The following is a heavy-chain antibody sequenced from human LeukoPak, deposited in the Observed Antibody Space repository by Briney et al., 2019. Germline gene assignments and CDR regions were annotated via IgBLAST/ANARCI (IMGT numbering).Heavy chain of an antibody. CDR3: AREQMATINYFDY. V-gene: IGHV3-74*01. J-gene: IGHJ4*02. Sequence: GGSLILSCAASGFTFSSYWMHWVRQAPGKGLVWVSRINSDGSSTSYADSVKGRFTISRDNAKNTLYLQMNSLRAEDTAVYYCAREQMATINYFDYWGQGTLVTVSS. D-gene: IGHD5-24*01. CDR1: GFTFSSYW. CDR2: INSDGSST.